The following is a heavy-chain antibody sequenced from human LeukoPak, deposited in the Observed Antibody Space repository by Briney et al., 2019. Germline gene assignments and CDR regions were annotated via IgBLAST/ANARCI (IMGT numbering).Heavy chain of an antibody. CDR3: ARVGITIFGVVPNWFDP. J-gene: IGHJ5*02. CDR1: GGSISSSSYY. CDR2: IYYSGST. V-gene: IGHV4-39*01. Sequence: SETLSLTCTVSGGSISSSSYYWGWIRQPPGKGLGWRGSIYYSGSTYYNPPLKSRVTISVDTSKNQFSLKLSSVTAADTAVYYCARVGITIFGVVPNWFDPWGQGTLVTVSS. D-gene: IGHD3-3*01.